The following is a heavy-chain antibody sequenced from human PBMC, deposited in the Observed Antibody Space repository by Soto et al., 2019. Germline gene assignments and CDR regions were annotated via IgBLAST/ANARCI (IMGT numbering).Heavy chain of an antibody. CDR3: ARDHRLLWFGELLI. V-gene: IGHV1-46*01. CDR1: GYTFTNYY. J-gene: IGHJ4*02. Sequence: QVQLVQSGAEVKKPGASVKVSCKASGYTFTNYYIHWVRQAPGQGLEWMGIINPSGGSTDYTQKFQDRVTMSRDTSTNTVYMELSSLRSEDTAVYYCARDHRLLWFGELLIWGQGTLVTVSS. CDR2: INPSGGST. D-gene: IGHD3-10*01.